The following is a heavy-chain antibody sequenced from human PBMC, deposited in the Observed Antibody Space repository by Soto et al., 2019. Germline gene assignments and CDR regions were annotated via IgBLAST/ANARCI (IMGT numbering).Heavy chain of an antibody. CDR2: IYSGGST. CDR1: GFTVSSNY. J-gene: IGHJ4*02. Sequence: GGSLRLSCAASGFTVSSNYMSWVRQAPGKGLEWVSVIYSGGSTYYADSVKGRFTISRDNSKNTLYLQMNSLRAEDTAVYYCATALLSMIAPPSRFDYWGQGTLVTVSS. D-gene: IGHD3-22*01. CDR3: ATALLSMIAPPSRFDY. V-gene: IGHV3-53*01.